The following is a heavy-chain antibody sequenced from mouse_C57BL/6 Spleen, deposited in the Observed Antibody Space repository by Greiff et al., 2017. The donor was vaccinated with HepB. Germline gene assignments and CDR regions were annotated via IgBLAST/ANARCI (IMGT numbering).Heavy chain of an antibody. V-gene: IGHV1-15*01. CDR2: IDPETGGT. J-gene: IGHJ2*01. CDR3: KKMVGTRPNS. D-gene: IGHD1-1*02. Sequence: VQRVESGAELVRPGASVTLSCKASGYTFTDYEMHWVKQTPVHGLEWIGAIDPETGGTAYNQKFKGKAILTADKSSSTAYMELRSLTSEDSAVYYCKKMVGTRPNSGGKATTLPVS. CDR1: GYTFTDYE.